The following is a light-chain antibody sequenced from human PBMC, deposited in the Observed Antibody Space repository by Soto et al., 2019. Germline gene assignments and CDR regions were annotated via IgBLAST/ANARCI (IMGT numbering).Light chain of an antibody. J-gene: IGKJ5*01. Sequence: EIVLTQSPGTLSLSPGERATRSCRASQSVSSTYLAWCQQKPGQAPRLLIYGASTRATGIPDRFSGTGSGTDFTLTISRLEPEDFAVYYCQHFGDSPVTFGQGKRLEIK. V-gene: IGKV3-20*01. CDR1: QSVSSTY. CDR3: QHFGDSPVT. CDR2: GAS.